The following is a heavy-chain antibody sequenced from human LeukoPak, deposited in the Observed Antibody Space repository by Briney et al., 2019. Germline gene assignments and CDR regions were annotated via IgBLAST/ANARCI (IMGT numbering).Heavy chain of an antibody. J-gene: IGHJ4*02. CDR2: IGSSSTYK. Sequence: GGSLRLSCAASGFTVSSYYMSWIRQAPGKGLEWVSCIGSSSTYKSYADSVKGRFTISRDNAKNSLPLQMNILRAENTAVYYCARVRFGSSWCHDYRGQGALVSVSS. D-gene: IGHD6-13*01. CDR1: GFTVSSYY. CDR3: ARVRFGSSWCHDY. V-gene: IGHV3-11*05.